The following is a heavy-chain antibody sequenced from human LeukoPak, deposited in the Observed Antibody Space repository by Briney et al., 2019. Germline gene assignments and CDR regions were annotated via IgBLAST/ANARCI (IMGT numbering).Heavy chain of an antibody. CDR2: IYYSGST. CDR3: ARVKLATAGIDY. D-gene: IGHD6-13*01. J-gene: IGHJ4*02. V-gene: IGHV4-39*01. Sequence: SETLSLTCTVSGGSISSSSYYWGWIRQPPGKGLEWIGSIYYSGSTYYNPSLKSRVTISVDTSKNQFSLKLSSVTAADTAVYYCARVKLATAGIDYWGQGTLVTVSS. CDR1: GGSISSSSYY.